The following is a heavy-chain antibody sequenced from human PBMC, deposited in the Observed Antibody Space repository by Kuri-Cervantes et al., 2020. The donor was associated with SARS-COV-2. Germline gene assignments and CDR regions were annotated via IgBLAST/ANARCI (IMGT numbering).Heavy chain of an antibody. Sequence: GGSLRLSCAASGFTFSSYAMHWVRQAPGKGLEWVAVISYDGGNKYYADSVKGRFTISRDNSKNTLYLQMNSLRAEDTAVYYCARVEVTILSADYWGQGTLVTDSS. V-gene: IGHV3-30-3*01. D-gene: IGHD3-3*01. CDR1: GFTFSSYA. CDR2: ISYDGGNK. J-gene: IGHJ4*02. CDR3: ARVEVTILSADY.